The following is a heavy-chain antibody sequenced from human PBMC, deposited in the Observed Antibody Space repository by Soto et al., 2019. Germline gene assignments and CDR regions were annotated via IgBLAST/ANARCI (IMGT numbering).Heavy chain of an antibody. J-gene: IGHJ4*02. V-gene: IGHV4-59*08. D-gene: IGHD6-19*01. Sequence: PSETLSLTCTVSGGSISSYYWSWNRKPPGRGLEWIGYSYYSGSTNYNPSLKSRVTISVDTSKNQFSLKLSSVTAADTAVYYCARQGIAVTVAVTPWFDYWGQGTLVTVSS. CDR1: GGSISSYY. CDR3: ARQGIAVTVAVTPWFDY. CDR2: SYYSGST.